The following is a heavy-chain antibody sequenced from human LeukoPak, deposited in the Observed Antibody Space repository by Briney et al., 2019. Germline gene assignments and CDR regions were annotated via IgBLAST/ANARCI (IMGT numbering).Heavy chain of an antibody. Sequence: GGSLRLSCAASGFTFSGYAMSWVRQAPGKGLEWVSSIGDSGGSTFYADSVKGRSTISRDNSKNTLYLQMNSLRAEDTAVYYCARGRRVTPLFYFDYWGQGTLVTVPS. J-gene: IGHJ4*02. V-gene: IGHV3-23*01. CDR3: ARGRRVTPLFYFDY. D-gene: IGHD4-23*01. CDR2: IGDSGGST. CDR1: GFTFSGYA.